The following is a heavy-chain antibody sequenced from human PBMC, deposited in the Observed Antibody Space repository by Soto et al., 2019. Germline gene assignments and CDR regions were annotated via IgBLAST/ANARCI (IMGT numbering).Heavy chain of an antibody. D-gene: IGHD6-6*01. CDR2: IYYSGST. CDR1: GGSISSGGYY. Sequence: QVQLQESGPGLVKPSQTLSLTCTVSGGSISSGGYYWSWIRQHPGKGLEWIGYIYYSGSTYYNPSLKSRVTISVDTSKNQFSLNLSSVTAADTAVYYCARAGHSSSSEGANWFDPWGQGTLFTVSS. CDR3: ARAGHSSSSEGANWFDP. V-gene: IGHV4-31*03. J-gene: IGHJ5*02.